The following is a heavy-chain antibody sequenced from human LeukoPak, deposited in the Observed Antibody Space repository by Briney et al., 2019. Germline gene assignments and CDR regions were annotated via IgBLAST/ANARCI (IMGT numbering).Heavy chain of an antibody. J-gene: IGHJ4*02. Sequence: GGSLRLSCAASGFSIDTYNMRWVRQAPGKGLEWVSSITSGFSNIDYEGSVKGRFTISRDNAKNSLYLQMNSLRAEDSAVYYCAPEGYDSSGLAYYFQYWGQGDLVTVSS. D-gene: IGHD3-22*01. V-gene: IGHV3-21*01. CDR2: ITSGFSNI. CDR3: APEGYDSSGLAYYFQY. CDR1: GFSIDTYN.